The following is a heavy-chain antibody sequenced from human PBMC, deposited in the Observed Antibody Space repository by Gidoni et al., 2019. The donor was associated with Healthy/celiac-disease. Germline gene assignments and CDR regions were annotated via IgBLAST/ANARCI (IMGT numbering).Heavy chain of an antibody. V-gene: IGHV3-23*01. D-gene: IGHD3-10*01. Sequence: FTISRDNSKNTLYLQMNSLRAEDTAVYYCAKDSNTYTFAGGYLAYGMDVWGQGTTVTVSS. J-gene: IGHJ6*02. CDR3: AKDSNTYTFAGGYLAYGMDV.